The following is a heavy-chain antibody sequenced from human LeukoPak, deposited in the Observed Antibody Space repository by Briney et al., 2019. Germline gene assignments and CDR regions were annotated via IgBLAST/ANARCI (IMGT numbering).Heavy chain of an antibody. CDR3: ATDYGGNSVRSWGGVY. Sequence: GASVKVSCKASGYTFTGYYMHWVRRAPGQGLEWMGWINPNSGGTNYAQKFQGRVTMTRDTSISTAYMELSRLRSDDTAVYYCATDYGGNSVRSWGGVYWGQGTLVTVSS. D-gene: IGHD4-23*01. CDR1: GYTFTGYY. CDR2: INPNSGGT. J-gene: IGHJ4*02. V-gene: IGHV1-2*02.